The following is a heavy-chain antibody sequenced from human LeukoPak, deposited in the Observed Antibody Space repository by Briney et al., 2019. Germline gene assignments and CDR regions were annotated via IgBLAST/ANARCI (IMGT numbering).Heavy chain of an antibody. V-gene: IGHV4-39*01. CDR3: VRHPPHCSAGSCYSGYNWFDA. J-gene: IGHJ5*02. CDR2: IXXXGST. Sequence: GSIXXXGSTYYNPSLKSRVIISVDTSKTQFSLKLSSVTAADTAVYYCVRHPPHCSAGSCYSGYNWFDAWGQGTLVTVSS. D-gene: IGHD2-15*01.